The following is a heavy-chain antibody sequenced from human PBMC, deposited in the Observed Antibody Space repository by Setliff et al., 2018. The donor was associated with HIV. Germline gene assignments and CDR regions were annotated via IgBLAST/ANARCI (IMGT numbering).Heavy chain of an antibody. CDR2: IYHSGTT. Sequence: ASETLSLTCAVSGGSISSSNWWGWVRQPPGKGLEWIGEIYHSGTTNYNPSLKSRVTISVDTSKNQFSLKLSSVTAADTAVYYCARGLRYFDWLSKSDAFDIWGQGTMVTVSS. J-gene: IGHJ3*02. D-gene: IGHD3-9*01. CDR1: GGSISSSNW. V-gene: IGHV4-4*02. CDR3: ARGLRYFDWLSKSDAFDI.